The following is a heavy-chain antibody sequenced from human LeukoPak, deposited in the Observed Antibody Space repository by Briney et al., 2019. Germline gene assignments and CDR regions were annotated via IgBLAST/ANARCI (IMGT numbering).Heavy chain of an antibody. CDR2: MNPNSGHT. D-gene: IGHD2-2*02. J-gene: IGHJ4*02. CDR1: GYTFSSYD. Sequence: ASVKVSCKASGYTFSSYDINWVRQATGQGREWMGGMNPNSGHTGYAQKFQGRITMTRNTPISTAYMELSSLGSEDTAVYYCATVTRDCSRASCYNYWGQGTLVTVSS. CDR3: ATVTRDCSRASCYNY. V-gene: IGHV1-8*01.